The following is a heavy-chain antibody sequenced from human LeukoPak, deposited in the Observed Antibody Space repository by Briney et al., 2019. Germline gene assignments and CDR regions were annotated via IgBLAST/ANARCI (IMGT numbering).Heavy chain of an antibody. CDR3: ARADRYCSSTSCREYYYYMDV. Sequence: SETLSLTCTVSGGSISSYYWNWIRQPAGKGLEWIGRIYTSGSTNYNPSLKSRVTMSVDTSKNQFSLKLSSVTAADTAVYYCARADRYCSSTSCREYYYYMDVWGKGTTVTVSS. V-gene: IGHV4-4*07. J-gene: IGHJ6*03. D-gene: IGHD2-2*01. CDR2: IYTSGST. CDR1: GGSISSYY.